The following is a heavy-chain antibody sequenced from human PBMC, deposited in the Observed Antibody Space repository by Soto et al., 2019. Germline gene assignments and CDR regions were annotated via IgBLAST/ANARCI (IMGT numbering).Heavy chain of an antibody. J-gene: IGHJ5*02. Sequence: GGSLRLSSAASGFTFSSYSMNWVRQAPGKGLEWVSYISSSSSTIYYADSVKGRFTISRDNAKNSLYLQMNSLRAEDTAVYYCARAFDIVVVPAAPYNWFDPWGQGTLVTVSS. CDR1: GFTFSSYS. V-gene: IGHV3-48*01. D-gene: IGHD2-2*01. CDR3: ARAFDIVVVPAAPYNWFDP. CDR2: ISSSSSTI.